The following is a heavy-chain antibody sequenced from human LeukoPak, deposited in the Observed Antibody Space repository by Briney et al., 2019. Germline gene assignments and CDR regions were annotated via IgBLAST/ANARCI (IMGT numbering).Heavy chain of an antibody. V-gene: IGHV3-53*01. Sequence: GGSLRLSCAASGFTVSSNYMSWVRQAPGKGLEWVSLIYSGGSTYYADSVKGRFTVSRDNSKNTLYLQINSLRGEDTAVYYCAKGKYSSGGVPDYWGQGTLVTVSS. CDR2: IYSGGST. J-gene: IGHJ4*02. CDR1: GFTVSSNY. D-gene: IGHD6-19*01. CDR3: AKGKYSSGGVPDY.